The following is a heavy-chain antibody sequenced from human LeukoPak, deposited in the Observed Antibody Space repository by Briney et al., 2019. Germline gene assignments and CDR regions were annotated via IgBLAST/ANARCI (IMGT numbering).Heavy chain of an antibody. D-gene: IGHD3-9*01. CDR3: ARGRHYDILTGYPYYYYGMDV. Sequence: GGSLRLSCAASGFTVSSNYMSWVRQAPGKGLEWVSVIYSGGSTYYADSVKGRFTISRDNSKNTLYLQMNSLRAEDTAVYYCARGRHYDILTGYPYYYYGMDVWGQGTTVTVSS. CDR2: IYSGGST. V-gene: IGHV3-66*01. J-gene: IGHJ6*02. CDR1: GFTVSSNY.